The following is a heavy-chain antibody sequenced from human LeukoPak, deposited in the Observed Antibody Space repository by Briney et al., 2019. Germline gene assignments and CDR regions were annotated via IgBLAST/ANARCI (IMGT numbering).Heavy chain of an antibody. CDR1: GGSFSGYY. D-gene: IGHD6-19*01. J-gene: IGHJ5*02. Sequence: SETLSLTCAVYGGSFSGYYWSWIRRPPVKGLEWIGEINHSGSTNYNPSLKSRVTISADKSKSQFSLKLSSVTAADTAVYYCARGGTTVAGTFWFDPWGQGTLVTVSS. CDR2: INHSGST. CDR3: ARGGTTVAGTFWFDP. V-gene: IGHV4-34*01.